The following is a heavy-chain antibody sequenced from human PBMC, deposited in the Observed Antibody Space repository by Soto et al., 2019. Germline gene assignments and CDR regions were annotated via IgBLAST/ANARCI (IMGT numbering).Heavy chain of an antibody. Sequence: QVQLVESGGGVVQTGKSLRLSCAGSGFTFSSYGMHWVRLAPGKGLERLAAISHDGSSNYYADSVHGRFTISRDNSKNTLYLQINSLRVEDTAVYYCAKSPWGATIFPCHHWGQGTLVTVSS. CDR3: AKSPWGATIFPCHH. D-gene: IGHD5-12*01. CDR1: GFTFSSYG. J-gene: IGHJ4*02. CDR2: ISHDGSSN. V-gene: IGHV3-30*18.